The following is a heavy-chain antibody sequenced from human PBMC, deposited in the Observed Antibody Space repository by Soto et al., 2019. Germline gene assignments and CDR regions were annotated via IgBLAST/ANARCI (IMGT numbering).Heavy chain of an antibody. CDR2: IYHSGST. Sequence: SETLSLTCAVSGGSISSSNWWSWVRQPPGKGLEWIGEIYHSGSTNYNPSLKSRVTISVDKSKNQFSLKLSSVTAADTAVYYCANHSIAAAGTQRYFDLWGRGTLVTVSS. D-gene: IGHD6-13*01. CDR3: ANHSIAAAGTQRYFDL. V-gene: IGHV4-4*02. CDR1: GGSISSSNW. J-gene: IGHJ2*01.